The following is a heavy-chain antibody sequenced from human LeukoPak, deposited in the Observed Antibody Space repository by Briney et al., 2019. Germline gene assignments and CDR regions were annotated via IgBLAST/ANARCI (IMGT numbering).Heavy chain of an antibody. CDR2: IYYSGST. CDR3: ARGQHSYGYFNGFDY. Sequence: SETLSLTCAVSGGSISSGGYSWSWIRQPPGKGLEWIGYIYYSGSTNYNPSLKSRVTISVDTSKNQFSLKLSSVTAADTAVYYCARGQHSYGYFNGFDYWGQGTLVTVSS. J-gene: IGHJ4*02. CDR1: GGSISSGGYS. D-gene: IGHD5-18*01. V-gene: IGHV4-61*08.